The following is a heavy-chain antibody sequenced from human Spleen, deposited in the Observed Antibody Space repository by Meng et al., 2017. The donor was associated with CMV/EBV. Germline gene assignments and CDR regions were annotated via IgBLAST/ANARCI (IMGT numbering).Heavy chain of an antibody. V-gene: IGHV1-2*02. Sequence: ASVKVSCKASGYTFTGYYMHWVRQAPGQGLEWMGWIHPNSGDTEHVQKFQGRVTMTRDTSISTAYMELRRLSSEDTAVYYCARAGGGDTPYYYYGMDVWGQGTTVTVSS. J-gene: IGHJ6*02. CDR1: GYTFTGYY. CDR3: ARAGGGDTPYYYYGMDV. D-gene: IGHD2-21*02. CDR2: IHPNSGDT.